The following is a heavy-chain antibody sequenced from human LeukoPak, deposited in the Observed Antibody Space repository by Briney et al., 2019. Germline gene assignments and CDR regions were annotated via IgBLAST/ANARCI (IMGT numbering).Heavy chain of an antibody. D-gene: IGHD6-6*01. CDR2: IYYSGSTNYNPSL. J-gene: IGHJ5*02. CDR1: GGSITCSGYY. Sequence: SETLSLTCTVSGGSITCSGYYWSWIRQPPGKGLDWIGYIYYSGSTNYNPSLNYNPSLKSRVTISVDPSKKQFSLKLNSVTAADTAVYYCARLATLSTIAARGRSWFDPWGQGTLVTVSS. CDR3: ARLATLSTIAARGRSWFDP. V-gene: IGHV4-61*08.